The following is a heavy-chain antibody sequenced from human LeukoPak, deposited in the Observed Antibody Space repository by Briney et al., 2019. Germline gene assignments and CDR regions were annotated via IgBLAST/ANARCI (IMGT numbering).Heavy chain of an antibody. Sequence: SETLSLTCTVSGGSISSGGYYWSWIRQPPGKGLEWIGEINHSGSTNYNPSLKSRVTISVDTSKNQFSLKLSSVTAADTAVYYCARGQTTSRRYCSSTSCYTGMAYGWFDPWGQGTLVTVSS. CDR1: GGSISSGGYY. J-gene: IGHJ5*02. CDR3: ARGQTTSRRYCSSTSCYTGMAYGWFDP. D-gene: IGHD2-2*02. CDR2: INHSGST. V-gene: IGHV4-39*07.